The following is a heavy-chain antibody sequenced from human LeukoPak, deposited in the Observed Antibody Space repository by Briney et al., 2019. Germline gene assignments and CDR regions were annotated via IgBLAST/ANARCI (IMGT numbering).Heavy chain of an antibody. D-gene: IGHD6-13*01. CDR2: IYYSGST. CDR3: ARLIAAAGQDAFDI. J-gene: IGHJ3*02. Sequence: PSETLSLTCTVSGASTSSHFWSWIRQPPGKGLECIGHIYYSGSTNYNPSLKSRVTISVDTSKNQFSLKLTSVTAADTAVYYCARLIAAAGQDAFDIWGQGTMVTVSS. V-gene: IGHV4-59*08. CDR1: GASTSSHF.